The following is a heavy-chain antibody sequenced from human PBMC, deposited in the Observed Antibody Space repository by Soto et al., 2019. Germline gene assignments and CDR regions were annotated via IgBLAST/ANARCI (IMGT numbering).Heavy chain of an antibody. CDR2: IKHSGGT. V-gene: IGHV4-34*01. Sequence: PSETLSLTCAVYGGSFSGYYWSWIRQPPGKGLEWIGEIKHSGGTNYNPSLKSRVTISVDTSKNQFSLKLSSVTAADTAVYYCARGGGTAMVDFDYWGQGTLVTVSS. D-gene: IGHD5-18*01. CDR1: GGSFSGYY. J-gene: IGHJ4*02. CDR3: ARGGGTAMVDFDY.